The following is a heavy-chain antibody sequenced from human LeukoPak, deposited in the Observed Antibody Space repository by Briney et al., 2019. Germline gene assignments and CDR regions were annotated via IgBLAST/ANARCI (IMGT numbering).Heavy chain of an antibody. CDR2: IYYSGTS. V-gene: IGHV4-39*07. CDR1: SGSISNGGYY. Sequence: SETLSLTCTVSSGSISNGGYYWVWIRQPPGKGLEWIGSIYYSGTSYYNPSLTSRVTISVDTSKNQFSLKLSSVTAADTAVYYCARESRRARSVDYWGQGTLVTVSS. J-gene: IGHJ4*02. D-gene: IGHD6-19*01. CDR3: ARESRRARSVDY.